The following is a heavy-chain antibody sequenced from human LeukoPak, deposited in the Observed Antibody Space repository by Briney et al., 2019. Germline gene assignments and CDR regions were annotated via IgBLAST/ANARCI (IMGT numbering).Heavy chain of an antibody. CDR1: GYTFTGYY. Sequence: ASVKVSCKASGYTFTGYYMHWVRQAPGQGLEWMGWINPNSGGTNYAQKFQGRVTMTRDTSISTAYMELSRLRSDDTAVYYCARDPGGFFGSSWYFDYWGQGTLVTVSS. D-gene: IGHD6-6*01. CDR3: ARDPGGFFGSSWYFDY. CDR2: INPNSGGT. J-gene: IGHJ4*02. V-gene: IGHV1-2*02.